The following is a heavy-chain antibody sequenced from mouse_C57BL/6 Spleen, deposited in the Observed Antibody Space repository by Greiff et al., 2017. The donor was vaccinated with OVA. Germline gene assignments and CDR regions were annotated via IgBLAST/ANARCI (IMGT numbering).Heavy chain of an antibody. D-gene: IGHD2-3*01. J-gene: IGHJ4*01. V-gene: IGHV2-6-1*01. CDR1: GFSLTSYG. CDR3: ARHDGYYDYAMDY. CDR2: IWSDGST. Sequence: LQESGPGLVAPSQSLSITCTVSGFSLTSYGVHWVRQPPGKGLEWLVVIWSDGSTTYNSALKSRLSISKDNSKSQVFLKMNSLQTDDTAMYYCARHDGYYDYAMDYWGQGTSVTVSS.